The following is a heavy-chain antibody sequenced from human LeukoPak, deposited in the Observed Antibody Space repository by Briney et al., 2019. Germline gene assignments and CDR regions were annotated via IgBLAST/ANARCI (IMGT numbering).Heavy chain of an antibody. CDR1: GFTFSSYG. CDR2: IRYDGSNK. CDR3: AKGDQWLARAAEYFQH. D-gene: IGHD6-19*01. Sequence: GGSLSLSCAASGFTFSSYGMHWVRRAPGKGLEWVAFIRYDGSNKYYADSVKGRFTISRDNSKNTLYLQMNSLRAEDTAVYYCAKGDQWLARAAEYFQHWGQGTLVTVSS. V-gene: IGHV3-30*02. J-gene: IGHJ1*01.